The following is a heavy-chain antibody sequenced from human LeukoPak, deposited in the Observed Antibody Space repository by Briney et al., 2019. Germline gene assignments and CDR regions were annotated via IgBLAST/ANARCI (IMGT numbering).Heavy chain of an antibody. CDR3: ARAPDWHFDL. V-gene: IGHV4-61*02. Sequence: SQTLSLTCTVSGGSISSGSYYWSWIRQPAGKGLEWIGRIYTSGSTNYNPSLKSRVTISVDTSKNQFSLKLSSVTAADTAVYYCARAPDWHFDLWGRGTLVTVSS. CDR2: IYTSGST. CDR1: GGSISSGSYY. D-gene: IGHD2-2*01. J-gene: IGHJ2*01.